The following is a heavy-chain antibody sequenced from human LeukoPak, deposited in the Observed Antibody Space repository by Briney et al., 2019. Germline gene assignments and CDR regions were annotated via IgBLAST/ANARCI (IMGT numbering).Heavy chain of an antibody. Sequence: PSEALSLTCTVSGDSISGFYWNWIRQSPEKGLEWIGYMHYSGSTNYNPSLKSRVTISVDTSKNQFSLKLSSVTAADTAVYYCARHQWVPAFDIWGRGTMVTVSS. D-gene: IGHD1-26*01. CDR1: GDSISGFY. CDR2: MHYSGST. CDR3: ARHQWVPAFDI. V-gene: IGHV4-59*08. J-gene: IGHJ3*02.